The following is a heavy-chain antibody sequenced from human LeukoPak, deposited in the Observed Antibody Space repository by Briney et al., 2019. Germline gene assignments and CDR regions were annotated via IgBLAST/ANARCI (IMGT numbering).Heavy chain of an antibody. CDR2: INHSGST. D-gene: IGHD1-26*01. Sequence: SETLSLTCAVYGGSFSGYYWSWIRQPPGKGLEWLGEINHSGSTNYNPSLKSRVTISVDTSKNQFSLKLSPVTAADTAVYSCAREVGPVTSHRIDSWGQGSLVTVSS. J-gene: IGHJ4*02. V-gene: IGHV4-34*01. CDR3: AREVGPVTSHRIDS. CDR1: GGSFSGYY.